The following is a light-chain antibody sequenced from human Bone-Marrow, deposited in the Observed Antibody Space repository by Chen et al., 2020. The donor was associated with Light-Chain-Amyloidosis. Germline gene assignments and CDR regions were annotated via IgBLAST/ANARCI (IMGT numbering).Light chain of an antibody. CDR2: GAS. CDR3: QQYDTSRQWT. Sequence: NVLTQSPGTLSLSPGERAILSCRASQSVSSSYLVWYQQKPGQAPKLLIYGASNRATGIPDRFSGSGSGTHFTLTSSRLEPEDVAVYYCQQYDTSRQWTFGQGTKVEIK. V-gene: IGKV3-20*01. CDR1: QSVSSSY. J-gene: IGKJ1*01.